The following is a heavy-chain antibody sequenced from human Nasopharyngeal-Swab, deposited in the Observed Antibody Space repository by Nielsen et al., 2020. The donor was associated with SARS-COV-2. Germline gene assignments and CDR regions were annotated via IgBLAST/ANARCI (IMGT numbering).Heavy chain of an antibody. CDR2: IYYNGNT. CDR1: GDSIAYSTFY. J-gene: IGHJ4*02. D-gene: IGHD6-13*01. V-gene: IGHV4-39*01. CDR3: VRSSSWYYFDY. Sequence: SETLSLTCTVSGDSIAYSTFYWGWNRQPPGKGLEWIGYIYYNGNTYQNLSLMSRLTISVDKSKNQFSLQLSSVTAADPAVYYCVRSSSWYYFDYWAQGTLVTVSS.